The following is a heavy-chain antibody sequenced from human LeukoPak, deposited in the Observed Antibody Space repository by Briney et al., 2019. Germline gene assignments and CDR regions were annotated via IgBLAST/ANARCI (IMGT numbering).Heavy chain of an antibody. J-gene: IGHJ4*02. CDR3: AKAMLVVTASSIFDY. V-gene: IGHV3-7*03. CDR1: EFTFRSYW. CDR2: IKQDGSET. Sequence: GGSLRLACAASEFTFRSYWMTWVRRAPGMGLEWVATIKQDGSETYYVDSVKGRFTISRDNATNSLYLQMNSLRTEDTAVYYCAKAMLVVTASSIFDYWGQGTLVTVSS. D-gene: IGHD2-21*02.